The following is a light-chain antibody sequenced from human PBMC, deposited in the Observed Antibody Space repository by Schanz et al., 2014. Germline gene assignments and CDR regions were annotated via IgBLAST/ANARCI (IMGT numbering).Light chain of an antibody. J-gene: IGLJ2*01. CDR2: DVS. CDR3: SSYSTANTVVV. CDR1: SSDVGGYNY. Sequence: QSALTQPRSVSGSPGQSVTISCTGTSSDVGGYNYVSWYQQHPGKAPKVMIYDVSERPSGVPDRFSGSKSGNTASLTISGLQADDEAVYYCSSYSTANTVVVFGGGTKLTVL. V-gene: IGLV2-11*01.